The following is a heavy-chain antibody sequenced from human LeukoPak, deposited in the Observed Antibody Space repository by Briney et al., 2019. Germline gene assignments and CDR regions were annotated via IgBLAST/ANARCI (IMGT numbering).Heavy chain of an antibody. CDR3: ARWGTYYDILTVPGWFDP. CDR1: GGPISSYY. D-gene: IGHD3-9*01. V-gene: IGHV4-59*01. J-gene: IGHJ5*02. Sequence: PSETLSLTCTVSGGPISSYYWSWIRQPPGKGLEWIGYIYYSGSTNYNPSLKSRVTISVDTSKNQFSLKLSSVTAADTAVYYCARWGTYYDILTVPGWFDPWGQGTLVTVSS. CDR2: IYYSGST.